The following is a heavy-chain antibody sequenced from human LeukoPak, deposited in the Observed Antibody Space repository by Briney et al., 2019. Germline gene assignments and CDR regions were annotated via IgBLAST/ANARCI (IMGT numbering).Heavy chain of an antibody. D-gene: IGHD4-11*01. J-gene: IGHJ4*02. CDR3: AKGMTTGY. V-gene: IGHV3-23*01. Sequence: GGSLRLSCVTSGFTFSSYAMSWVRQAPGKGLEWVSVISGSDGRTYYVDSVKGRFTISRDNSKNTLYLQMNSLREEDTAIYYRAKGMTTGYWGQGTLVTVSS. CDR2: ISGSDGRT. CDR1: GFTFSSYA.